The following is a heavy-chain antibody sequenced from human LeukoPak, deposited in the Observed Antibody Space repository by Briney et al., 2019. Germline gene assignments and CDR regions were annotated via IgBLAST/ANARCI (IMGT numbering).Heavy chain of an antibody. J-gene: IGHJ4*02. CDR1: GFSFSNYN. D-gene: IGHD6-19*01. CDR3: AKSREGTVAGVFDY. V-gene: IGHV3-21*04. Sequence: PGGSLRLSCAASGFSFSNYNMNWVRQAPGKGLEWVSSITSSSTYIYYADSVKGRFTISRDNSKNTLFLQMNTLRAEDTAVYYCAKSREGTVAGVFDYWGQGTLVTVSS. CDR2: ITSSSTYI.